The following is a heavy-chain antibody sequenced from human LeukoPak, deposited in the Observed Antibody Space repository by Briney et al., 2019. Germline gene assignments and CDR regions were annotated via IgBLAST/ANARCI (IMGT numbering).Heavy chain of an antibody. Sequence: SQTLSLTCAISGDSVSSNSAAWNWIRQSPSRGLEWLGRTYYRSEWHNDYAVSVKSRIIISPDTSKNQFSLQLKSVTPEDTAVYYCARDLAGFGGYSYGMVDYWGQGTLVTVFS. CDR2: TYYRSEWHN. J-gene: IGHJ4*02. V-gene: IGHV6-1*01. CDR3: ARDLAGFGGYSYGMVDY. CDR1: GDSVSSNSAA. D-gene: IGHD5-18*01.